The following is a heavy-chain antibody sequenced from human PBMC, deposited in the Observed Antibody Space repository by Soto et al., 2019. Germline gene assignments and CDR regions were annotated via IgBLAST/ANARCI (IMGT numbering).Heavy chain of an antibody. CDR2: INPNSGGT. J-gene: IGHJ6*02. V-gene: IGHV1-2*02. CDR1: GYTFTGYY. Sequence: QVQLVQSGAEVKKPGASVKVSCKASGYTFTGYYMHWVRQAPAQGLEWMGWINPNSGGTNYAQKYQGRVTMTRDTSISTAYMELSRLRSDDTAVDFCASGLFWSGYPYGMDVWGQGTTVTVSS. CDR3: ASGLFWSGYPYGMDV. D-gene: IGHD3-3*01.